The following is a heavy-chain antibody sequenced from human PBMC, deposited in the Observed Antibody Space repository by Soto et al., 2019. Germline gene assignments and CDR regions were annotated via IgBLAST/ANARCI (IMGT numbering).Heavy chain of an antibody. V-gene: IGHV3-48*01. CDR2: ISSSSSTI. Sequence: EVQLVESGGGLVQPGGSLRLSCVASGFTFSSYSMNWVRQAPGKGLEWVSYISSSSSTIYYADSVKGRFTISRDNAKNSLYLQMNSLRAEDTAVYYCARVTMYCSGGSCWYYYYMDVWGKWTTVTVSS. CDR1: GFTFSSYS. CDR3: ARVTMYCSGGSCWYYYYMDV. J-gene: IGHJ6*03. D-gene: IGHD2-15*01.